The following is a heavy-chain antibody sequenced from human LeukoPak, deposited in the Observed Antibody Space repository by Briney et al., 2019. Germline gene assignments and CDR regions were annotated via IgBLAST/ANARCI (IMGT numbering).Heavy chain of an antibody. Sequence: GGSLRLSCPASGFTFSTYAMHWVRQATGQGLEWVAVISYDGSNQHYADSVKGRFTISRDNARKTVSLQMNNLRAEDTAVYYCAKGRHSVRGLQDAFDIWGQGTVVTVSS. V-gene: IGHV3-30*18. J-gene: IGHJ3*02. CDR2: ISYDGSNQ. CDR3: AKGRHSVRGLQDAFDI. CDR1: GFTFSTYA. D-gene: IGHD3-10*01.